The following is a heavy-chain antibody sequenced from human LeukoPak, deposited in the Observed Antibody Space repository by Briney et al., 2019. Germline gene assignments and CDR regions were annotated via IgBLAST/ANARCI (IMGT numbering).Heavy chain of an antibody. D-gene: IGHD5-18*01. J-gene: IGHJ6*03. Sequence: GGSLRLSCAASGFTFSSYGMHWVRQAPGKGLEWVAVISYDGSNKYYADSVKGRFTISRDNSKNTLYLQMNSLRAEDTAVYYCARTSYSYGFGSPDHYMDVWGKGTTVTVSS. CDR1: GFTFSSYG. V-gene: IGHV3-30*19. CDR2: ISYDGSNK. CDR3: ARTSYSYGFGSPDHYMDV.